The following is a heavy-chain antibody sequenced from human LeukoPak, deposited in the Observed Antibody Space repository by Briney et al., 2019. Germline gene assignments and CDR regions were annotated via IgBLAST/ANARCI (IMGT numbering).Heavy chain of an antibody. CDR2: IYSGGST. CDR3: ARDRSGYYLFDY. J-gene: IGHJ4*02. D-gene: IGHD3-3*01. Sequence: GGSLRLSCAASGFTVSSNYMSWVRQAPGKGPEWVSVIYSGGSTYYADSVKGRFTISRDNSKNTLYLQMNSLRAEDTAVYYCARDRSGYYLFDYWGQGTLVTVSS. V-gene: IGHV3-53*01. CDR1: GFTVSSNY.